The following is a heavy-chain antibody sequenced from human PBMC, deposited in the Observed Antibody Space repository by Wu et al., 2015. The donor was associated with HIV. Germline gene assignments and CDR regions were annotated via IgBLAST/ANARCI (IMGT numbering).Heavy chain of an antibody. CDR3: ARTILYSGSYFDY. CDR2: INPSAGST. J-gene: IGHJ4*02. Sequence: QVQLVQSGAEVKKPGASVKVSCKTSGYTFNSYFIHWVRQAPGQGLEWMGIINPSAGSTSYAQKFQGRVTMTRDTPTTTVYMELSSLRSDDTAVFFCARTILYSGSYFDYWGQGTLVTVSS. D-gene: IGHD1-26*01. V-gene: IGHV1-46*02. CDR1: GYTFNSYF.